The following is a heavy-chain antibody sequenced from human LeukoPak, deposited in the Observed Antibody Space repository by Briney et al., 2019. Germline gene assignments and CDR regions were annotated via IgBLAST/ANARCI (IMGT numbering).Heavy chain of an antibody. D-gene: IGHD2-2*01. Sequence: GGSLRLSCVGSGFSFISVWLNWVRQAPGKGLEWVSYISSSSSTIYYADSVKGRFTISRDNAKNSLYLQMNSLRSDDTAVYYCARDYCSSTSCLFDYWGQGTLVTVSS. J-gene: IGHJ4*02. CDR2: ISSSSSTI. CDR3: ARDYCSSTSCLFDY. CDR1: GFSFISVW. V-gene: IGHV3-48*01.